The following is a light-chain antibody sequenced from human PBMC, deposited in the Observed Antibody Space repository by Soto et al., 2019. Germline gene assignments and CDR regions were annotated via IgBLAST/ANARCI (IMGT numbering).Light chain of an antibody. Sequence: EIVLTQSPGTLSLSPGERATLSCRASQSVSSSYLAWYQQKPVQAPRLLIYGASGRATGIPDRFSGSGSGTEFTLTISRLEPEDFAVYYCQQYGSSPMYTFGQGTKLEI. CDR2: GAS. CDR3: QQYGSSPMYT. V-gene: IGKV3-20*01. J-gene: IGKJ2*01. CDR1: QSVSSSY.